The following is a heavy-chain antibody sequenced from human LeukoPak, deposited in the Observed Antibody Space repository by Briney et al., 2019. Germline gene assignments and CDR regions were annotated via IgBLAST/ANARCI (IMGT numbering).Heavy chain of an antibody. J-gene: IGHJ5*02. CDR3: ARGFEGTSYANWFDP. CDR2: INHSGST. Sequence: SETVSLTCAVYGGSFSGYYWRWIRQPPGNWLEWIAEINHSGSTNYNPSLKSRVTISVDTSKNQFSLKLSSVTAADTAVYYCARGFEGTSYANWFDPWGQGTLVTVS. CDR1: GGSFSGYY. V-gene: IGHV4-34*01. D-gene: IGHD2-2*01.